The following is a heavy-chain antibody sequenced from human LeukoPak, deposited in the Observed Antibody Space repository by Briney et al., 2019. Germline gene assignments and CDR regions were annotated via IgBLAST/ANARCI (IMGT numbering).Heavy chain of an antibody. CDR2: IYYSGST. CDR3: ARGGDNWNLPHNWFDP. V-gene: IGHV4-31*03. CDR1: GGSISSGGYY. J-gene: IGHJ5*02. Sequence: SETLSLTCTVSGGSISSGGYYWSWIRQHPGKGLEWIGYIYYSGSTYYNPSLKSRVTISVDTSKNQFSLKLSSVTAADTAVYYCARGGDNWNLPHNWFDPWGQGTLVTVSS. D-gene: IGHD1-7*01.